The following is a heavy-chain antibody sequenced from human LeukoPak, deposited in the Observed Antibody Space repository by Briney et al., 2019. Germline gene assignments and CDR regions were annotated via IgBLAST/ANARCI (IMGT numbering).Heavy chain of an antibody. CDR3: ATESFDYMDV. V-gene: IGHV4-39*02. CDR2: IYYSGST. CDR1: GGSISSSSYY. J-gene: IGHJ6*03. Sequence: PSETLSLTCTVSGGSISSSSYYWGWIRQPPGKGLEWIGSIYYSGSTYYNPSLKSRVTISVDTSKNQFSLKLSSVTAADMAVYYCATESFDYMDVWGKGTTVTVSS.